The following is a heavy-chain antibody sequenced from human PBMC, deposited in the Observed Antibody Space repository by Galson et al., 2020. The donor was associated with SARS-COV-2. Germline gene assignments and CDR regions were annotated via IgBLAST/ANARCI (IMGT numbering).Heavy chain of an antibody. CDR1: GYSVSTTTY. V-gene: IGHV4-38-2*01. D-gene: IGHD2-8*02. CDR3: ARQGVNMIVLVTVPGWYFDL. Sequence: SETLSLTCAVSGYSVSTTTYWGWVRQPPGKGLEWVGSIYPNGRTYYNPSLKSRATISVDTSKNQFSLRLDSVTAADTALYYCARQGVNMIVLVTVPGWYFDLWGRGTLVTVSS. CDR2: IYPNGRT. J-gene: IGHJ2*01.